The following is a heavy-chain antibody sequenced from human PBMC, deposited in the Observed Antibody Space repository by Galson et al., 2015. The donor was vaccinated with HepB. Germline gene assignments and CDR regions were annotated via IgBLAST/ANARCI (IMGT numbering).Heavy chain of an antibody. Sequence: SETLSLTCTVSGGSISTYYWSWIRQPPGKGLEWIGYIYYSGSTNYNPSLKSRVTISVDTSKNQFSLKLSSVTAADTAVYYCARGSGWYYYWGQGTLVAVSS. V-gene: IGHV4-59*01. CDR1: GGSISTYY. CDR3: ARGSGWYYY. J-gene: IGHJ4*02. D-gene: IGHD6-19*01. CDR2: IYYSGST.